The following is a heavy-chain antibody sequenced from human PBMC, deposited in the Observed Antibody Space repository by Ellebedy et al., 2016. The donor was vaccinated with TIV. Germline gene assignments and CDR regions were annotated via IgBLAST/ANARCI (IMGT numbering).Heavy chain of an antibody. D-gene: IGHD6-13*01. CDR2: INHSGST. CDR3: ARGGSSWYTKASPFDY. Sequence: SETLSLXXAVYGGSFSGYYWSWIRQPPGKGLEWIGEINHSGSTNYNPSLKSRVTISVDTSKNQFSLKLSSVTAADTAVYYCARGGSSWYTKASPFDYWGQGTLVTVSS. V-gene: IGHV4-34*01. CDR1: GGSFSGYY. J-gene: IGHJ4*02.